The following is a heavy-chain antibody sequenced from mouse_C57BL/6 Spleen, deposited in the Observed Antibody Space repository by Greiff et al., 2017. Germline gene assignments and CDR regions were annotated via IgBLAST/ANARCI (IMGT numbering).Heavy chain of an antibody. CDR3: AYYSNYEDYAMDY. CDR2: ISSGSSTI. J-gene: IGHJ4*01. D-gene: IGHD2-5*01. CDR1: GFTFSDYG. Sequence: EVKVEESGGGLVKPGGSLKLSCAASGFTFSDYGMHWVRQAPEKGLEWVAYISSGSSTIYYADTVKGRFTISRDNAKNTLFLQMTSLRSEDTAMYYCAYYSNYEDYAMDYWGQGTSVTVSS. V-gene: IGHV5-17*01.